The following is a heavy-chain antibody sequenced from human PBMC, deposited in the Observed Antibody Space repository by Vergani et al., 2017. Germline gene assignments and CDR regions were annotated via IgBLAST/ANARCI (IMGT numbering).Heavy chain of an antibody. Sequence: EVQLVESGGGLVKPGGSLRLSCAASGFTFSSYSMNWVRQAPGKGLEWVSSISSSSSYIYYADSVKGRFTISRDNAKNSLYLQKNSLTAEHTAVYYCARDGTRFPPRLYYYYMDVWGKGTTVTVSS. J-gene: IGHJ6*03. D-gene: IGHD1-14*01. CDR2: ISSSSSYI. V-gene: IGHV3-21*01. CDR1: GFTFSSYS. CDR3: ARDGTRFPPRLYYYYMDV.